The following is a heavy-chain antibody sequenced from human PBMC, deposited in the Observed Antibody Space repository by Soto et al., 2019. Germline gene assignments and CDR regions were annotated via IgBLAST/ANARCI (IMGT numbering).Heavy chain of an antibody. CDR3: ARSTSYDYIWGSYRLYYFDY. D-gene: IGHD3-16*02. V-gene: IGHV4-59*08. Sequence: PSETLSLTCTVSGGSISSYYWSWIRQPPGKGLEWIGYIYYSGSTNYNPSLKSRVTISVDTSKNQFSLKLSSVTAADTAVYYCARSTSYDYIWGSYRLYYFDYWGQGTLVTVSS. CDR2: IYYSGST. CDR1: GGSISSYY. J-gene: IGHJ4*02.